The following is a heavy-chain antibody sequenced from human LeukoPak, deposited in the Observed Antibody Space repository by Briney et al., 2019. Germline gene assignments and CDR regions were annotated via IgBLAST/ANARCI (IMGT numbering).Heavy chain of an antibody. Sequence: PGGSLRLSCAASGFTFSSYAMSWVRQAPGKGLEWVSAISGSGGSTYYADSVKGRFTISRDNSKNTLYLQMNSLRAEDTAVYYCAKDRGEYYYGSGSYPDYWGQGTLVAVSS. D-gene: IGHD3-10*01. V-gene: IGHV3-23*01. J-gene: IGHJ4*02. CDR2: ISGSGGST. CDR3: AKDRGEYYYGSGSYPDY. CDR1: GFTFSSYA.